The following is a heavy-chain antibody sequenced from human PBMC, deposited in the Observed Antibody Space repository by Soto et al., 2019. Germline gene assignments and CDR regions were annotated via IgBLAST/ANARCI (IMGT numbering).Heavy chain of an antibody. CDR2: MIPIFGPA. CDR1: GYTFTSSD. Sequence: GASVKVSCKASGYTFTSSDISWVRQATGQGLEWMGGMIPIFGPAYYAQKFQGRVTITADESMSTAYMELSSLRSEDTAVYYCAREDCSSTSCQDYYYYYGMDVWGQGTTVTVSS. J-gene: IGHJ6*02. CDR3: AREDCSSTSCQDYYYYYGMDV. D-gene: IGHD2-2*01. V-gene: IGHV1-69*13.